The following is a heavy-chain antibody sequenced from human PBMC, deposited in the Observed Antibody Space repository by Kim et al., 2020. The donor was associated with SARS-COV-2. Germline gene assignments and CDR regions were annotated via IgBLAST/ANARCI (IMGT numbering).Heavy chain of an antibody. CDR3: VKEIWDYSGMDV. Sequence: GGSLRLSCAVSGFNFENNAMNWVRQAPGKGPEWVSGISGTGRDRYYADSVKGRLTISRDTSKNTLYLQMDSLRVEDTAVYYCVKEIWDYSGMDVWGQGTT. V-gene: IGHV3-23*01. D-gene: IGHD3-16*01. CDR1: GFNFENNA. J-gene: IGHJ6*02. CDR2: ISGTGRDR.